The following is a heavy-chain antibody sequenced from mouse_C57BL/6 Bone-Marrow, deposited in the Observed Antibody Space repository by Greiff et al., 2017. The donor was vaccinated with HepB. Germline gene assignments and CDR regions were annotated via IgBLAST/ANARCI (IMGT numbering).Heavy chain of an antibody. Sequence: VQLQQPGAELVKPGASVKMSCKASGYTFTSYWITWVKQRPGRGLEWIGDIYPGSGSTNYNEKFKSKATLTVDTSSSTAYMQLSSLTSEDSAVYYCAREDYGNPPWFAYWGQGTLVTVSA. CDR3: AREDYGNPPWFAY. V-gene: IGHV1-55*01. CDR2: IYPGSGST. J-gene: IGHJ3*01. CDR1: GYTFTSYW. D-gene: IGHD2-1*01.